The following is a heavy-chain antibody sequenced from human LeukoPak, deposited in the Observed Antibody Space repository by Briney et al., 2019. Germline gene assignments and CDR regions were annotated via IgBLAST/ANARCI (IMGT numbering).Heavy chain of an antibody. Sequence: SSETLSLTCAVYGGSFSGYYWSWIRQPPGKGLEWIGEINHSGSTNYNPSLKSRVTIPVDTSKNQFSLKLSSVTAADTAVYYCARGRYCSGGSCYSPLYYYGMDVWGQGTTVTVSS. D-gene: IGHD2-15*01. V-gene: IGHV4-34*01. J-gene: IGHJ6*02. CDR3: ARGRYCSGGSCYSPLYYYGMDV. CDR2: INHSGST. CDR1: GGSFSGYY.